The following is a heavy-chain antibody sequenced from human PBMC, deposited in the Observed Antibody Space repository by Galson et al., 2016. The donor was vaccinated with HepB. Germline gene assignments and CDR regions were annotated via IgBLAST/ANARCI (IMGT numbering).Heavy chain of an antibody. CDR2: IHYRGST. V-gene: IGHV4-39*01. D-gene: IGHD4-17*01. J-gene: IGHJ4*02. Sequence: ETLSLTCSVSGGSVSFRNYYWAWIRQPPGKGLAWIGSIHYRGSTYYNPSLHSRVSISGDTSKRHFSLKLRSVTAADTAVYYCARYEDYGDLLDHWGQGTLVTVSS. CDR3: ARYEDYGDLLDH. CDR1: GGSVSFRNYY.